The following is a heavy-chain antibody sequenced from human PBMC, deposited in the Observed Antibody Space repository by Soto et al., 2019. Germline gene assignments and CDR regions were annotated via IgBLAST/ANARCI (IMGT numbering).Heavy chain of an antibody. J-gene: IGHJ4*02. CDR1: GYTFTSYG. V-gene: IGHV1-18*01. D-gene: IGHD1-26*01. CDR3: ARDRGSYALDY. CDR2: ISAYSGNT. Sequence: QVQLVQSGAEVKKPGASVKVSCKASGYTFTSYGISWVRQAPGQGLEWMGWISAYSGNTNYAQKLQGRVTMTTDTSTSTASMELRSLRSDDRAVYYCARDRGSYALDYWGQGTLVTVSS.